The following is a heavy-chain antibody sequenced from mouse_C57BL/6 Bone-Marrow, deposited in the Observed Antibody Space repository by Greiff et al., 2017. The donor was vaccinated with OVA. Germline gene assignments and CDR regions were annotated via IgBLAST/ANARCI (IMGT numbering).Heavy chain of an antibody. CDR2: IRSKSSNYAT. Sequence: EVMLVESGGGLVQPKGSLKLSCAASGFTFNTYAMHWVRQAPGKGLEWVARIRSKSSNYATYYADSVKDRFTISRDDSQSMLYLQMNNLKTEDTAMYYGVREGVVATKDAMDYWGQGTSVTVSS. V-gene: IGHV10-3*01. CDR3: VREGVVATKDAMDY. D-gene: IGHD1-1*01. J-gene: IGHJ4*01. CDR1: GFTFNTYA.